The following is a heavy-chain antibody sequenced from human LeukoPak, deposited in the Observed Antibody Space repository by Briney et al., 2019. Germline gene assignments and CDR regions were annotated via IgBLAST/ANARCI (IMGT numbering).Heavy chain of an antibody. D-gene: IGHD6-13*01. CDR3: ARSRYSSSWYELVDY. V-gene: IGHV5-51*01. J-gene: IGHJ4*02. Sequence: GESLKISCKGSGYSFPTYWIGWVRQMPGKGLEWMGIIYPSDSDTRYSPSFQGQVTISADKSISTAYLQWSSLKALDTAMYYCARSRYSSSWYELVDYWGQGTLLTVSS. CDR1: GYSFPTYW. CDR2: IYPSDSDT.